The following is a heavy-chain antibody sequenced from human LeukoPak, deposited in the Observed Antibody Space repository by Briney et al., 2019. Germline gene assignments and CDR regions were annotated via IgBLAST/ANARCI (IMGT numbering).Heavy chain of an antibody. V-gene: IGHV4-4*07. Sequence: PSETLSLTCTVSGGSISSYYWSWIRQPAGKGLEWIGRIYTSGSTNYSPSLKSRVTMSVDTSKNQFSLNLSSVTAADTAVYYCARVTYDSSGYYHTYYYYVDVWGNGTTVTVSS. D-gene: IGHD3-22*01. CDR1: GGSISSYY. CDR2: IYTSGST. J-gene: IGHJ6*03. CDR3: ARVTYDSSGYYHTYYYYVDV.